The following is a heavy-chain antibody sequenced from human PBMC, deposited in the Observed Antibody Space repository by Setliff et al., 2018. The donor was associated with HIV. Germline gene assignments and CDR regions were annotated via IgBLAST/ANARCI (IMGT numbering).Heavy chain of an antibody. CDR2: IYYSGST. CDR1: GGSISSSSYY. Sequence: PSETLSLTCTVSGGSISSSSYYWGWIRQPPGKGLEWIGSIYYSGSTYYNPSLKSRVTISVDTSKNQFSLRLTSVTAADTAVYYCAREGGTGRSSWYGAYWYDPWGQGTLVTVSS. V-gene: IGHV4-39*02. CDR3: AREGGTGRSSWYGAYWYDP. J-gene: IGHJ5*02. D-gene: IGHD6-13*01.